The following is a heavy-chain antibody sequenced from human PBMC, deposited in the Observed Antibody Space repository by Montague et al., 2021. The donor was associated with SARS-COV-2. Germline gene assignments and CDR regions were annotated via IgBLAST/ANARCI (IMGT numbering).Heavy chain of an antibody. CDR1: GDSISNYY. Sequence: SETLSLTCTVSGDSISNYYWSWIRQPPGKGLEWIGYIYYSGSTNYNPSPKSRVTISVDTSKNQFSLKLSSVTAADTAVYYCARGGRWDIVRVVYDRWYGLDVWGQGTTVTVSS. D-gene: IGHD2-8*02. CDR2: IYYSGST. J-gene: IGHJ6*02. CDR3: ARGGRWDIVRVVYDRWYGLDV. V-gene: IGHV4-59*01.